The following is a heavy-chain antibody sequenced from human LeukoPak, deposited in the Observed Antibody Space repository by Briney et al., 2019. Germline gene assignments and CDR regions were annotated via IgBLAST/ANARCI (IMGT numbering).Heavy chain of an antibody. CDR1: GYTFTGYY. V-gene: IGHV1-2*02. Sequence: ASVKVSCKASGYTFTGYYMHWVRQAPGQGLGWMGWINPNSGGTNYAQKVQGRVTLTRDRAISTAYMELSRMRSDDTAVSYCSRDGGRELQYFVWLAFFDYWGQGTLVTVSS. CDR2: INPNSGGT. D-gene: IGHD3-9*01. CDR3: SRDGGRELQYFVWLAFFDY. J-gene: IGHJ4*02.